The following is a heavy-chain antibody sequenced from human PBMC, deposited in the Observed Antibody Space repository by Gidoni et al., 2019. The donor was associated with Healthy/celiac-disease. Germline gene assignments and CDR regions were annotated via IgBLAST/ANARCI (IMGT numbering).Heavy chain of an antibody. J-gene: IGHJ6*02. CDR3: ARDTQFYGMDV. CDR2: IYYSGST. Sequence: QLQLQESGPGLVKPSATLSLTCTVSGGSISSSSYYWGWIRQPPGKVLEWIGSIYYSGSTYYNPSLKSRVTISVDTSKNQFSLKLSSVTAADTAVYYCARDTQFYGMDVWGQGTTVTVSS. CDR1: GGSISSSSYY. V-gene: IGHV4-39*07.